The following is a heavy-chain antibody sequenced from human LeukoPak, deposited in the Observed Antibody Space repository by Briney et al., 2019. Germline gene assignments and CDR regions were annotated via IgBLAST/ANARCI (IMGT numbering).Heavy chain of an antibody. CDR2: INSDGSST. Sequence: GSLGLSFAASGFPFNSYWMHWVRPAPGEGLVWVSRINSDGSSTSYADSVKGRFTISRDNAKNTLYLQMNSLRAEDTAVYYCACPPPGWGTGFDYWGQGTLVTVSS. CDR1: GFPFNSYW. D-gene: IGHD1-14*01. V-gene: IGHV3-74*01. J-gene: IGHJ4*02. CDR3: ACPPPGWGTGFDY.